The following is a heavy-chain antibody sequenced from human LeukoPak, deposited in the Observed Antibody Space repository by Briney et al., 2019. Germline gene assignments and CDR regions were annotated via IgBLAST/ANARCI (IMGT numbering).Heavy chain of an antibody. D-gene: IGHD6-19*01. Sequence: HRASVTVSCKASGGTFSSYAISWVRQAPGQGLEWMGGIIPIFGTANYAQKFQGRVTITTDESTSTAYMELSSLRSEDTAVYYCARETSLPVIAVAGVVPKHHYYYYYMDVWGKGTTVTVSS. CDR2: IIPIFGTA. V-gene: IGHV1-69*05. CDR3: ARETSLPVIAVAGVVPKHHYYYYYMDV. CDR1: GGTFSSYA. J-gene: IGHJ6*03.